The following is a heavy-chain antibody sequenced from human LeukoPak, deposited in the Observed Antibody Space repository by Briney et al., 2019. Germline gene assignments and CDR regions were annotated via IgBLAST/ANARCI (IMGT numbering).Heavy chain of an antibody. Sequence: SETLSLTCTVSGGSISSSSYCWGWIRQPPGKGLEWIGSIYYSGSTYYNPSLKSRVTISVDTSKNQFSLKLSSVTAADTAVYYCARDRYGSGTDYWGQGTLVTVSS. CDR1: GGSISSSSYC. CDR3: ARDRYGSGTDY. J-gene: IGHJ4*02. D-gene: IGHD3-10*01. CDR2: IYYSGST. V-gene: IGHV4-39*07.